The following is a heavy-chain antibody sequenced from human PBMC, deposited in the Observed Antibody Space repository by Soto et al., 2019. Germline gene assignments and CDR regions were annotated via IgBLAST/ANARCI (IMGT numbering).Heavy chain of an antibody. CDR1: GYSISSGYY. Sequence: SETLSLTCAVSGYSISSGYYWGWIRQPPGKGLEWIGSIYHSGSTYYNPSLKSRVTISVNTSKNQFSLKLSSVTAADTAVYYCAKTSSGWYLAYWGQGTLVTVSS. D-gene: IGHD6-19*01. CDR2: IYHSGST. J-gene: IGHJ4*02. CDR3: AKTSSGWYLAY. V-gene: IGHV4-38-2*01.